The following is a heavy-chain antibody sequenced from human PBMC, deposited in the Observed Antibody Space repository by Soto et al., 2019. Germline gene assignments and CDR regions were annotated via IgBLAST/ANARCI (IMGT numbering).Heavy chain of an antibody. J-gene: IGHJ4*02. D-gene: IGHD2-15*01. CDR3: AIDSDGGY. CDR1: GFNFSIYS. V-gene: IGHV3-23*01. CDR2: ISATTGNT. Sequence: GGTLRLSCAASGFNFSIYSMIWVRQAPGKGLEWVSGISATTGNTYYTNSVKGRFTISRDNFENTLFLQMNNLRAEDTALYYCAIDSDGGYWGQGTLVTVSS.